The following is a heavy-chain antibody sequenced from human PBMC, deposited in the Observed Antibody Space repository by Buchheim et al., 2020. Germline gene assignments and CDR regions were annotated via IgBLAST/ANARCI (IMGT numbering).Heavy chain of an antibody. CDR1: GGSISSSSYY. J-gene: IGHJ5*02. Sequence: QLQLQESGPGLVKPSETLSLTCTVSGGSISSSSYYWGWIRQPPGKGLEWIGSIYYSGSTYYNPSLKSRVTISVDTSKNQFSLKLSSVTAADTAVYYCARQDSDILTGYNWFDPWGQGTL. CDR3: ARQDSDILTGYNWFDP. CDR2: IYYSGST. D-gene: IGHD3-9*01. V-gene: IGHV4-39*01.